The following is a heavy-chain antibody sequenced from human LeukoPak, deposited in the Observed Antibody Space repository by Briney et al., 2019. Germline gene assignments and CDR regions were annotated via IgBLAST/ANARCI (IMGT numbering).Heavy chain of an antibody. J-gene: IGHJ5*02. CDR3: VRGRYSSGWFKDKNWFDP. Sequence: PSETLSLTCTVSGGSISSSSYFWGWIRQSPGKGLEWIGSIHYTGSTYYNPSLKSRATISVDTSKNQFSLKLSSVTAADTAVYYCVRGRYSSGWFKDKNWFDPWGQGIPVTVSS. CDR2: IHYTGST. V-gene: IGHV4-39*07. D-gene: IGHD6-19*01. CDR1: GGSISSSSYF.